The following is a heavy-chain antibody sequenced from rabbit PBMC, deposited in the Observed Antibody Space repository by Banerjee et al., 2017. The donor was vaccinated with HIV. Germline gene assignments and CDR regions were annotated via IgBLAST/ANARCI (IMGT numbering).Heavy chain of an antibody. V-gene: IGHV1S40*01. Sequence: QSLEESGGDLVKPGASLTLTCKASGFDLSNVYVMCWVRQAPGKGLEWIGCINTGSGRTWYASWAKGRFTISKTSSTTVTLQMTSLTAADTATYFCARDLYWSSNLWGPGTLVTVS. CDR1: GFDLSNVYV. J-gene: IGHJ4*01. CDR3: ARDLYWSSNL. D-gene: IGHD7-1*01. CDR2: INTGSGRT.